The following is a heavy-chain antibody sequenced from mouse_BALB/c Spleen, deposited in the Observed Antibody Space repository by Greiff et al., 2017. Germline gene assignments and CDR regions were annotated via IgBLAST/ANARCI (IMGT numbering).Heavy chain of an antibody. Sequence: QVQLQQSGAELVKPGAPVKLSCKASGYTFTSYWMNWVKQRPGRGLEWIGRIDPSDSETHYNQKFKDKATLTVDKSSSTAYIQLSSLTSEDSAVYYCARNYYEGYFDVWGAGTTVTVSS. D-gene: IGHD1-1*01. CDR2: IDPSDSET. V-gene: IGHV1-69*02. J-gene: IGHJ1*01. CDR1: GYTFTSYW. CDR3: ARNYYEGYFDV.